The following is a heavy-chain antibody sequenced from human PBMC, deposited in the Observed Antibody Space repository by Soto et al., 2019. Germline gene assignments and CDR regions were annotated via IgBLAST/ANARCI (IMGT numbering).Heavy chain of an antibody. CDR2: IYHSGIT. Sequence: CRGSINMGDWSSWLHKPPGKGLEWIGEIYHSGITNYNPSLKSRVIISVDKPKNQFSLKLSSMTAADTAVYYCAGYYCASANYQGNLDYWGQGSLVTVSS. V-gene: IGHV4-4*02. CDR3: AGYYCASANYQGNLDY. CDR1: RGSINMGDW. J-gene: IGHJ4*02. D-gene: IGHD3-10*01.